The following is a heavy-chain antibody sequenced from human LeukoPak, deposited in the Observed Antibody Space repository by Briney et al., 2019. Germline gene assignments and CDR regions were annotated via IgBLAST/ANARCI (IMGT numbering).Heavy chain of an antibody. J-gene: IGHJ5*02. CDR1: GGSIASSNW. D-gene: IGHD3-10*01. CDR3: ATSRGSGSYSAS. CDR2: IYHSGST. V-gene: IGHV4-4*02. Sequence: SETLSLTCAVSGGSIASSNWWNWVRQSPGKGLEWIGEIYHSGSTNYSPSLKSRVTISVDKFKNQFSLKLSSVTAADTAVYYCATSRGSGSYSASWGQGTLVTVSS.